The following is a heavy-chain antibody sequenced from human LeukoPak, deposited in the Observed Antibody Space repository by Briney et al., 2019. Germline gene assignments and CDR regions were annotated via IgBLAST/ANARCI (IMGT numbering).Heavy chain of an antibody. D-gene: IGHD5-18*01. CDR1: GGTFSSCA. CDR2: IIPIFGTA. V-gene: IGHV1-69*06. Sequence: ASVKVSCKASGGTFSSCAISWVRQAPGQGLEWMGGIIPIFGTANYAQKFQGRVTITADKSTSTAYMELSSLRSEDTAVYYCARMFPRGYSYGHFDYWGQGTLVTVSS. J-gene: IGHJ4*02. CDR3: ARMFPRGYSYGHFDY.